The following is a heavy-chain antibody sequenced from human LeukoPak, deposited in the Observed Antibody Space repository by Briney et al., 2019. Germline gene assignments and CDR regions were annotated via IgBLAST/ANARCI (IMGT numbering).Heavy chain of an antibody. Sequence: PGRSLRLSCAASGFTFDDYAMHWVRQAPGKGLEWVSGISWNSGSIGYADSVKGRFTISRDNAKNSLYLQMNSLRAEDTAVYYCARVESRYCSGGSCYKGDAFDIWGQGTMVIVSS. CDR1: GFTFDDYA. CDR2: ISWNSGSI. J-gene: IGHJ3*02. V-gene: IGHV3-9*01. CDR3: ARVESRYCSGGSCYKGDAFDI. D-gene: IGHD2-15*01.